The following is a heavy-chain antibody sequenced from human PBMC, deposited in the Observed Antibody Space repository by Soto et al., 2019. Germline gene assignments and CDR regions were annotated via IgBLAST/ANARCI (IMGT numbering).Heavy chain of an antibody. Sequence: QVQLQQWGAGLLKPSETLSLTCAVNGGSFTGYYWSWVRQPPGKGLERIGEIKDGGSTNYSPSLRSRVTISADTSKKQFSLKVTSVTAADTAVDYCARGQEGVVATHWDQGTLVTVSS. D-gene: IGHD2-15*01. V-gene: IGHV4-34*01. CDR3: ARGQEGVVATH. J-gene: IGHJ4*02. CDR2: IKDGGST. CDR1: GGSFTGYY.